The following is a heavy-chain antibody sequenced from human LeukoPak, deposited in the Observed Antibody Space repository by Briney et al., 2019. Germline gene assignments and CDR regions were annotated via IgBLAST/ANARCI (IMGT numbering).Heavy chain of an antibody. CDR2: ISTNGDST. J-gene: IGHJ4*02. CDR1: GFTFSSHA. CDR3: ARGYCSTTSCLGGY. V-gene: IGHV3-64*01. D-gene: IGHD2-2*01. Sequence: GGSLRLSCAASGFTFSSHAMHWVRQAPGKGLEYVSAISTNGDSTYYANSVKGRFTISRDNSKSTLYLQMGSLRAEDMAVYYCARGYCSTTSCLGGYWGQGTLVTVSS.